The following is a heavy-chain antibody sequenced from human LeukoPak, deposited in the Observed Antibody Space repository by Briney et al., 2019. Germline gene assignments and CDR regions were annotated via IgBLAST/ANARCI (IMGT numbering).Heavy chain of an antibody. V-gene: IGHV4-61*05. J-gene: IGHJ4*02. Sequence: SETLSLTCTVSGGSISSSSYYWGWIRQPPGKGLEWIGYIYYTGSTNYNPSLKSRVTMSVDTSKNQFSLKLSSVTAADTAVYYCARAHTAMVDDYWGQGTLVTVSS. CDR3: ARAHTAMVDDY. CDR1: GGSISSSSYY. D-gene: IGHD5-18*01. CDR2: IYYTGST.